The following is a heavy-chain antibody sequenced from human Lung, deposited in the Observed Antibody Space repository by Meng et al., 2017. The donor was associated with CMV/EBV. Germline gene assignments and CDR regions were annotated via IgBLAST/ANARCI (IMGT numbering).Heavy chain of an antibody. CDR2: ISYDGSNK. D-gene: IGHD2-2*01. Sequence: GGSXRLSCAASGFIFNSYAMHWVRQAPGKGLECVAIISYDGSNKYYVDSVKGRFIISRDKSKNTLYLQMNSLRAEDTAVYYCARDRNQLLLGGVFDYLGQGXLVTVSS. V-gene: IGHV3-30*04. J-gene: IGHJ4*02. CDR3: ARDRNQLLLGGVFDY. CDR1: GFIFNSYA.